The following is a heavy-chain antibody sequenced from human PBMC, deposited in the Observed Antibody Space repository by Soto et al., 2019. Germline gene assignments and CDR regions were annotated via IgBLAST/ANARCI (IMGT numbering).Heavy chain of an antibody. V-gene: IGHV4-4*02. CDR1: GASITDNNW. CDR3: ARHVGVPGTRGFDY. Sequence: QVQLQESGPGLVKPSETLSLTCAVSGASITDNNWWSWVRQSPGKGLEWIGEVVHWGTSNYNPSLWSRVTVSMDRSKNQVSLTLISVTAADSAVYYCARHVGVPGTRGFDYWGQGILVTVSS. CDR2: VVHWGTS. J-gene: IGHJ4*02. D-gene: IGHD6-19*01.